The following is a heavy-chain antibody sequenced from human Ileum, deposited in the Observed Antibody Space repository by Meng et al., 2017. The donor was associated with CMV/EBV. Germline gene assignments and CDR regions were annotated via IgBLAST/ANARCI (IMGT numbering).Heavy chain of an antibody. CDR1: FSLTSSPVG. CDR3: VHRRDYSGNWNGGSVDF. D-gene: IGHD1-1*01. Sequence: FSLTSSPVGGGWIRQPPGKALEWLAFIYWDDDKRYSPSLKSRLTITKDAPKNQVVLTMTNMGPADTATYHCVHRRDYSGNWNGGSVDFWGQGALVTVSS. V-gene: IGHV2-5*02. CDR2: IYWDDDK. J-gene: IGHJ4*02.